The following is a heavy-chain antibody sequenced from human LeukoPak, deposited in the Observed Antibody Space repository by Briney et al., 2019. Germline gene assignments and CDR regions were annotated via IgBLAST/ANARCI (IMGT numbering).Heavy chain of an antibody. J-gene: IGHJ4*02. CDR1: GASVTSFY. Sequence: PSETLSLTCTVSGASVTSFYWSWIRQPPGKGLEWIGYIYYSGRVSYNPSLNSRVSMSVDTSKNQFSLKLTSVTAADTAVYYCAKYVPDGQNLSPFDCWGQGTLVTVSS. CDR3: AKYVPDGQNLSPFDC. V-gene: IGHV4-59*02. CDR2: IYYSGRV. D-gene: IGHD5-24*01.